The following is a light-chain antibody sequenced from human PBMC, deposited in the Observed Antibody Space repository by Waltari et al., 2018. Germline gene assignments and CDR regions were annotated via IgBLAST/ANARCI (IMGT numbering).Light chain of an antibody. CDR3: HSRDASGVAGS. Sequence: SSELTQDPAVSVAMGQTVRITCQGDSLRSYYASWYQQRPGQPPILVMYDKNNRPSGVPDRFSGSSSHNTASLTIPGAQAEDEASYYCHSRDASGVAGSFGGGTKLTVL. J-gene: IGLJ2*01. CDR1: SLRSYY. V-gene: IGLV3-19*01. CDR2: DKN.